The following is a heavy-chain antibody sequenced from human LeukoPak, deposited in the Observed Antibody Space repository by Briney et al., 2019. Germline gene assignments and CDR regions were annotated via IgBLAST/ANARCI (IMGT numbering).Heavy chain of an antibody. CDR1: GYTFTSYG. J-gene: IGHJ4*02. D-gene: IGHD3-16*01. CDR3: ARALGPYEYFDY. CDR2: ISAYSGSA. V-gene: IGHV1-18*01. Sequence: ASVKVSCKASGYTFTSYGITWVRQAPGQGLEWMGWISAYSGSANYAQKFQGRVTMTRDTSISTAYMELSRLRSDDTAVYYCARALGPYEYFDYWGQGTLVTVSS.